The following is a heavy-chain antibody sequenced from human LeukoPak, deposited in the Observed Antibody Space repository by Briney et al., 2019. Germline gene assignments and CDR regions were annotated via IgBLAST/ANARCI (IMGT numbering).Heavy chain of an antibody. CDR3: ARDSNYMDV. V-gene: IGHV3-21*01. Sequence: GGSLRLPCAASGFTFSSYSMNWVRQAPGKGLEWVSCISSSSSYIHYADSVKGRFTISRDNAKNSLYLQMNSLRAEDTAVYYRARDSNYMDVWGKGTTVTVSS. CDR2: ISSSSSYI. CDR1: GFTFSSYS. D-gene: IGHD2-2*01. J-gene: IGHJ6*03.